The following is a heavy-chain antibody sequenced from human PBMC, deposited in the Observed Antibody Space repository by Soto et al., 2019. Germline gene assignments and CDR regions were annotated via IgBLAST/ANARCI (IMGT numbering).Heavy chain of an antibody. J-gene: IGHJ4*02. D-gene: IGHD3-9*01. CDR3: ARWDYDILTGYYYSFDY. Sequence: ASVKVSCKASGYTFTGYYMHWVRQAPGQGLEWMGWINPNSGGTNYAQKFQGWVTMTRDTSISTAYMDLSRLRPDYTAVYYCARWDYDILTGYYYSFDYWGQGTLVTVSS. V-gene: IGHV1-2*04. CDR2: INPNSGGT. CDR1: GYTFTGYY.